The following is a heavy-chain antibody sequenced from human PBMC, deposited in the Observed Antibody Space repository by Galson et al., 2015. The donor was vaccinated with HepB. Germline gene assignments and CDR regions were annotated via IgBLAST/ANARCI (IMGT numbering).Heavy chain of an antibody. J-gene: IGHJ2*01. V-gene: IGHV1-46*04. CDR3: AREFGPMGGSGGIYWYFDL. Sequence: SVKVSCKASGYTFTSYYMHWVRQAPGQGLEWMGIINPSGGSTSYAQKLQGRVTMTRDTSTSTVYMELSSLRSEDTAVYYCAREFGPMGGSGGIYWYFDLWGRGTLVTVSS. CDR1: GYTFTSYY. D-gene: IGHD3-10*01. CDR2: INPSGGST.